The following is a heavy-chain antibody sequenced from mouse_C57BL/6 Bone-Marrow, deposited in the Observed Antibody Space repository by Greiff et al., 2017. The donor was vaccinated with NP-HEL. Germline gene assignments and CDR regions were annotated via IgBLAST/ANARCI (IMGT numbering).Heavy chain of an antibody. CDR1: GFTFSDYY. CDR2: INYDGSST. Sequence: EVKLVESEGGLVQPGSSMKLSCTASGFTFSDYYMAWVRQVPEKGLEWVANINYDGSSTYYLDSLKSRFIISRDNAKNILYLQMSSLKSEDTATYYCAREAGNYDAMDYWGQGTSVTVSS. V-gene: IGHV5-16*01. CDR3: AREAGNYDAMDY. J-gene: IGHJ4*01. D-gene: IGHD2-1*01.